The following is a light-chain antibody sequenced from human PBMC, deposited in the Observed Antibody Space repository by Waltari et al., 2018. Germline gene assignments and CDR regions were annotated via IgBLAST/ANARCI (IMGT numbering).Light chain of an antibody. J-gene: IGLJ1*01. CDR1: DRDVGSYDF. CDR2: EGS. V-gene: IGLV2-14*02. CDR3: SSYTTSSAPGV. Sequence: QSALTQPASVSGSPGQSITISCSGTDRDVGSYDFFSRYQQHPGKAPHLIIYEGSKRPSGISNRFSASKSGNTASLTISGLQAEDEADYYCSSYTTSSAPGVFGTGTRVTVL.